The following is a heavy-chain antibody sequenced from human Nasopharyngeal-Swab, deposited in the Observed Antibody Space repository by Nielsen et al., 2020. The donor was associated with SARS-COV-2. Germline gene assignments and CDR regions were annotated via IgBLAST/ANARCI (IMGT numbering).Heavy chain of an antibody. CDR2: FDPEDGET. CDR1: GYTLTELS. Sequence: ASVKVSCKVSGYTLTELSMHWVRQAPGKGLEWMGGFDPEDGETIYAQKFQGRVTMTEDTSTDTAYKELSSLRSEDTAVYYCATADPAGSPSVWFDYWGQGTLVTVSS. J-gene: IGHJ4*02. D-gene: IGHD1-14*01. CDR3: ATADPAGSPSVWFDY. V-gene: IGHV1-24*01.